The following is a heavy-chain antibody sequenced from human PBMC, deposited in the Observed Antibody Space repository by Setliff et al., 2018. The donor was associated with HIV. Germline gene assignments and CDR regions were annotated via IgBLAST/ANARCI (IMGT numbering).Heavy chain of an antibody. J-gene: IGHJ4*02. V-gene: IGHV1-46*01. CDR2: INPSGGKT. CDR3: ARTRGYSYGYSDY. Sequence: GASVKVSCKASGYTFTNYYIHWVRQAPGQGLEWMGLINPSGGKTSYAKKFQGRLTMTRDTSRSTVYMELSSLRSEDTAVYYCARTRGYSYGYSDYWGQGTLVTVSS. CDR1: GYTFTNYY. D-gene: IGHD5-18*01.